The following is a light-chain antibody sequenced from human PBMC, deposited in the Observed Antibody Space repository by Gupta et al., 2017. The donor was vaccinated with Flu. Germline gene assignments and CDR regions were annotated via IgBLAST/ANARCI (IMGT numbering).Light chain of an antibody. CDR3: NSRDNSNKNPWV. CDR2: GKN. V-gene: IGLV3-19*01. J-gene: IGLJ3*02. CDR1: SLRSYY. Sequence: SSALTQDPAVSVALGQTVRITCQGDSLRSYYASWYQQKPGQAPVLVIYGKNNRPSGVPDRFYGSSSANTASLTITGAQAEEEADYYCNSRDNSNKNPWVFGGGTKLTVL.